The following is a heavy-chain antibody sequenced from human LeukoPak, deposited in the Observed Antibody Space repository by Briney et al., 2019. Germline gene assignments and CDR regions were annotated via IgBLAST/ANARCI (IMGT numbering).Heavy chain of an antibody. CDR1: GFTFSSYT. V-gene: IGHV3-21*01. CDR3: ARANYSSSPMDV. J-gene: IGHJ6*04. Sequence: GGSLRLSCAASGFTFSSYTMNWVRQAPGKGLEWVSSISISSSYIYYVDSLKGRFTISRDNAKNSLYLQMNSLRAEDTAVYYCARANYSSSPMDVWGKGTTVTVSS. D-gene: IGHD6-13*01. CDR2: ISISSSYI.